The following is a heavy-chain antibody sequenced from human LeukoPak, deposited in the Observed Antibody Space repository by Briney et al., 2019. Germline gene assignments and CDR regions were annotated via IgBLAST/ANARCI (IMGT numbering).Heavy chain of an antibody. J-gene: IGHJ4*02. V-gene: IGHV1-2*02. CDR1: GYTFTGYY. CDR2: INPNGGGT. Sequence: GASVKVSCKASGYTFTGYYIHWVGQAPGQGLEWMGWINPNGGGTNYAQKFQGRVTMTRDTSISTAYMEMSRLRSDDTALYYCAGGITGGDYWGQGTLVTVSS. D-gene: IGHD1-14*01. CDR3: AGGITGGDY.